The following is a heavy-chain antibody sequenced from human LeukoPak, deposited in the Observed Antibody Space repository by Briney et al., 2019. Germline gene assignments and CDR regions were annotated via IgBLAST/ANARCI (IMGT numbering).Heavy chain of an antibody. V-gene: IGHV4-4*07. J-gene: IGHJ4*02. D-gene: IGHD6-13*01. CDR3: ASSTWKKTFDY. CDR2: IHTSGIT. CDR1: GGSVTFYY. Sequence: SETLSLTCTVSGGSVTFYYWNWIRQPAGKGPQWIGRIHTSGITNYNPSLKSRVTMSTDTSKYQFSLKLTSVTAADTAVYYCASSTWKKTFDYWGQGALVTVSS.